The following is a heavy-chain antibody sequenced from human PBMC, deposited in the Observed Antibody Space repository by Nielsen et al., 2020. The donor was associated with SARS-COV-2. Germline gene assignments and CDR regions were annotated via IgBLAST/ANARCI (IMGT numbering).Heavy chain of an antibody. CDR3: SRVNPMSDSWFDAFDI. Sequence: GESLKISCAASGFSVSDSGMHWVRQASGRGLEWLGRIRSKSHSYETVYAVSVRDRFTISRDDSENTAYLQMNSLKTEDTAVYYCSRVNPMSDSWFDAFDIWGQGTMVTVSS. D-gene: IGHD6-13*01. V-gene: IGHV3-73*01. CDR1: GFSVSDSG. CDR2: IRSKSHSYET. J-gene: IGHJ3*02.